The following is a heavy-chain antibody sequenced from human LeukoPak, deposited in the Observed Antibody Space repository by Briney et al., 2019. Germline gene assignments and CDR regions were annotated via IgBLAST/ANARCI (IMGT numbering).Heavy chain of an antibody. CDR1: GGSFSGHY. D-gene: IGHD3-10*01. CDR3: ARRPPMVRGVIKSGYDY. J-gene: IGHJ4*02. CDR2: INHSGST. V-gene: IGHV4-34*01. Sequence: PSETLSLTCAVYGGSFSGHYWSWIRQPPGKGREWIGEINHSGSTNYNPSLKSRVTISVDTSKNQFSLKLSSVTAADTAVYYCARRPPMVRGVIKSGYDYWGQGTLVTVSS.